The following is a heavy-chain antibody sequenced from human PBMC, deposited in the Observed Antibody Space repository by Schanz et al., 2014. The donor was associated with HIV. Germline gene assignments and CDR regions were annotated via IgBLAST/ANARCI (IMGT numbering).Heavy chain of an antibody. CDR3: ATGPGLVGAIDY. V-gene: IGHV3-33*01. CDR2: IRYDGTKK. D-gene: IGHD1-26*01. CDR1: GFTFSSYG. J-gene: IGHJ4*02. Sequence: QVQLVESGGGVVQPGRSLRLSCEASGFTFSSYGMHWVRQAPGKGLEWVAVIRYDGTKKYYADSVKGRFTISRDNSKNTLYLQTNSLRAEDTAVYYCATGPGLVGAIDYWGQGTLVIVSS.